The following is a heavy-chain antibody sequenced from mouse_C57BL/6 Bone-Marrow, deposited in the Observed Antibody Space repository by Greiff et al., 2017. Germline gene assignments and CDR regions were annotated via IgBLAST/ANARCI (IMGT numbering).Heavy chain of an antibody. CDR3: ARDYYGSSWYFDY. D-gene: IGHD1-1*01. J-gene: IGHJ2*01. CDR1: GYTFTDYY. CDR2: INPNNGGT. V-gene: IGHV1-26*01. Sequence: EVQLQQSGPELVKPGASVKISCKASGYTFTDYYMNWVKQSHGKSLEWIGDINPNNGGTCYNQKLKGKATLTVDKSSSTAYMELRSLTSEDSAVYYCARDYYGSSWYFDYWGQGTILTVSS.